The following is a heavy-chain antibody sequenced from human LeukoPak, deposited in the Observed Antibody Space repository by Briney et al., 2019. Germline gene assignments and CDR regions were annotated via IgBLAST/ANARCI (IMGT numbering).Heavy chain of an antibody. CDR2: ISAYNGNT. J-gene: IGHJ4*02. V-gene: IGHV1-18*01. Sequence: ASVKVSCKASGYTFTSYGISWVRQAPGQGLEWMGWISAYNGNTNYAQKLQGRVTMTTDTSTSTAYMELRILRSDDTTVYYCARDSSSSTSCYAPDYWGQGTLVTVSS. D-gene: IGHD2-2*01. CDR1: GYTFTSYG. CDR3: ARDSSSSTSCYAPDY.